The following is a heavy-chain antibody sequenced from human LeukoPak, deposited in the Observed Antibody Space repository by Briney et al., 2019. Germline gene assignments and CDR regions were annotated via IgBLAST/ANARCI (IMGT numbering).Heavy chain of an antibody. Sequence: PSETLSLTCAVYGGSFSGYYWNWIRQPLGQGLEWIGEINHSGSTNYNPSLKSRVTISVDTSKNQFSLKLSSVTAADTAVYYCARSGSGSHTYYYYGMDVWGQGTTVTVSS. CDR3: ARSGSGSHTYYYYGMDV. CDR2: INHSGST. D-gene: IGHD3-10*01. V-gene: IGHV4-34*01. J-gene: IGHJ6*02. CDR1: GGSFSGYY.